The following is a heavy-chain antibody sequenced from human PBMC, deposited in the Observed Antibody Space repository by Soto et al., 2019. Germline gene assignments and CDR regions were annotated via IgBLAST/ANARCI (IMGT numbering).Heavy chain of an antibody. CDR1: GGSISSYY. CDR2: IYYSEST. V-gene: IGHV4-59*01. Sequence: SETLSLTCTVSGGSISSYYWSWIRQPPGKGLEWIGFIYYSESTNYNPSLQSRVTISVDTSKNQFSLRLTSVTAADTAVYYCARAVEMYASGWYYFDYWGQGTLVTVSS. CDR3: ARAVEMYASGWYYFDY. D-gene: IGHD6-19*01. J-gene: IGHJ4*02.